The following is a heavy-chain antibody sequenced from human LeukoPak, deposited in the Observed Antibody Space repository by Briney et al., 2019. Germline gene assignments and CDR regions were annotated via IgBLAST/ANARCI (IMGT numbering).Heavy chain of an antibody. J-gene: IGHJ6*03. CDR3: ARPRAPIYYYYMDV. Sequence: SETLSLTCAVYGGSFSGYYWSWIRQPPGKGLEWIGEINHSGSTNYNPSLKSRVTISVDTSKNQFSLKLSSVTAADTAVYYCARPRAPIYYYYMDVWGKGTTVTVSS. V-gene: IGHV4-34*01. CDR1: GGSFSGYY. CDR2: INHSGST.